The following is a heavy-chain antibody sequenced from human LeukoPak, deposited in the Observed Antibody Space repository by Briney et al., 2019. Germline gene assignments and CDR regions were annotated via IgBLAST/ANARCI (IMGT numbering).Heavy chain of an antibody. J-gene: IGHJ3*02. CDR1: GVSISSTSYY. CDR2: INSGSSTI. D-gene: IGHD2-15*01. V-gene: IGHV3-11*04. CDR3: ARPGSAFDI. Sequence: LSLTCTVSGVSISSTSYYWGWIRQPPGKGLEWLSYINSGSSTIYYADSVRGRFTISRDNAKNSLYLQMNSLRAEDTAVYYCARPGSAFDIWGQGTMVTVSS.